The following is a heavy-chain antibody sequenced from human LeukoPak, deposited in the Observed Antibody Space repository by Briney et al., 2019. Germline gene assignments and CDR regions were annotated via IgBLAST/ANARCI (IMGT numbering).Heavy chain of an antibody. CDR2: IIPISGAA. CDR3: ARGPVGAAGFDY. D-gene: IGHD2-15*01. Sequence: SVKVSCKAVGDTFSIYGISWVRQAPGQGLEWMGGIIPISGAAEYAQKFQGRVTITADEPTTTAYMELTSLTSDDTAVYYCARGPVGAAGFDYWGQGTLVTVSS. CDR1: GDTFSIYG. J-gene: IGHJ4*02. V-gene: IGHV1-69*13.